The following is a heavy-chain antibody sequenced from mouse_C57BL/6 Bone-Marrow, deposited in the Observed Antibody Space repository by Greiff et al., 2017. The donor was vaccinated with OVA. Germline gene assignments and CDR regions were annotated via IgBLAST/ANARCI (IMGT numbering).Heavy chain of an antibody. V-gene: IGHV1-18*01. CDR2: INPNNGGT. CDR3: ARGGLGRGAMDD. Sequence: EVKLVESGPELVKPGASVKIPCKASGYTFTDYNMDWVKQSHGKSLEWIGDINPNNGGTIYNQKFKGKAPLTVDNSSSTAYMELRSLTSEDTAVYYCARGGLGRGAMDDWGQGTSVTVSA. D-gene: IGHD4-1*01. CDR1: GYTFTDYN. J-gene: IGHJ4*01.